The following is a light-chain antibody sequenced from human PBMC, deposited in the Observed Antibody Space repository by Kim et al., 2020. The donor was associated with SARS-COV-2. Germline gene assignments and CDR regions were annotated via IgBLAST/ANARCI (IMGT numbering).Light chain of an antibody. CDR3: SAWDSSLSAWM. Sequence: QAGLTQPPSVCKGVRQTATLTCTWTSNDVGNEGATWLQQHKGHPPKLLSTRNNNRPSGISERFSASRTGDTASLTITGLQPEDEADYYSSAWDSSLSAWMFGGGTQLTVL. CDR1: SNDVGNEG. J-gene: IGLJ3*02. CDR2: RNN. V-gene: IGLV10-54*01.